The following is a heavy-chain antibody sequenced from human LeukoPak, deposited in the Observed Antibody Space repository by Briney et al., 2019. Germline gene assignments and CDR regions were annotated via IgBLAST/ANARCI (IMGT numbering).Heavy chain of an antibody. J-gene: IGHJ3*02. D-gene: IGHD2-2*01. Sequence: SETLSLTCTVSVGSIRSYYWRWMRQPPGKGLEWIGYIYYSGSTNYNPSLKSRVTISVDTSKNQFSLKLSSVTAADTAVYYCARGHAGYCSRTSWSGAFNIWGQGTMVTVSS. V-gene: IGHV4-59*01. CDR3: ARGHAGYCSRTSWSGAFNI. CDR2: IYYSGST. CDR1: VGSIRSYY.